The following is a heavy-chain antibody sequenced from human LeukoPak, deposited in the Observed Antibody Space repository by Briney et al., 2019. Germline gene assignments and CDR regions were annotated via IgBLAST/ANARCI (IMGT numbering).Heavy chain of an antibody. CDR2: IHRSGSP. D-gene: IGHD1-14*01. J-gene: IGHJ4*02. Sequence: SETLSLTCTVSLDSTTSNFWSWVRQPPGKGLEWIGEIHRSGSPNYNTSLQSRVTISIAGSRNQTALELSSVTAADTAVYYCAREILGGFNPGAYWGQGTLVTVSS. CDR1: LDSTTSNF. CDR3: AREILGGFNPGAY. V-gene: IGHV4-4*02.